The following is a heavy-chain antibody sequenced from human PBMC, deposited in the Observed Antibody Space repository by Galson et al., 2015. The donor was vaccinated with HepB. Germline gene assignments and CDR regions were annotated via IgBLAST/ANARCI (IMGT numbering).Heavy chain of an antibody. J-gene: IGHJ3*02. CDR3: ARTSITIFGVAHLNHAFDI. Sequence: SVKVSCKASGGTFSSYAISWVRQAPGQGLEWMGGIIPIFGTANYAQKFQGRVTITADESTSTAYMELSSLRSEDTAVYYCARTSITIFGVAHLNHAFDIWGQGTMVTVSS. D-gene: IGHD3-3*01. CDR1: GGTFSSYA. CDR2: IIPIFGTA. V-gene: IGHV1-69*13.